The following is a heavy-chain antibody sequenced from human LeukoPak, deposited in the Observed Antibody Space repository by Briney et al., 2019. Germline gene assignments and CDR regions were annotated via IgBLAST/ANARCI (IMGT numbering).Heavy chain of an antibody. V-gene: IGHV1-18*01. D-gene: IGHD1-26*01. CDR2: ISTKNGKT. CDR1: GYSFTSYG. Sequence: GASVKVSCKASGYSFTSYGISWVRQAPGQGLEWMGWISTKNGKTNYAQRVQGRVTMTTDTATTTVAMELRGLRSDDTAVYYCARNRAYSGTYFDGLDIWGQGTLVSVSS. J-gene: IGHJ3*02. CDR3: ARNRAYSGTYFDGLDI.